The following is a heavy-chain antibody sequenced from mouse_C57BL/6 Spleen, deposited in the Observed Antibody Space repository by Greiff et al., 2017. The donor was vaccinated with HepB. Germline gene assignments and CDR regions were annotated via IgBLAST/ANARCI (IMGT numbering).Heavy chain of an antibody. CDR2: INPSTGGT. J-gene: IGHJ4*01. D-gene: IGHD4-1*01. Sequence: VQLKQSGPELVKPGASVKISCKASGYSFTGYYMNWVKQSPEKSLEWIGEINPSTGGTTYNQKFKAKATLTVDKSSSTAYMQLKSLTSEDSAVYYCARSGTGTPRDGMDYWGQGTSVTVSS. CDR1: GYSFTGYY. V-gene: IGHV1-42*01. CDR3: ARSGTGTPRDGMDY.